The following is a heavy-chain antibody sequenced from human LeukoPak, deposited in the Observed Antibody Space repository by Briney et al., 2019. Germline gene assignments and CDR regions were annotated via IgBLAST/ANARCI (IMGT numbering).Heavy chain of an antibody. J-gene: IGHJ4*02. V-gene: IGHV3-23*01. CDR1: GITHSNYG. CDR2: ISDSGGST. CDR3: AKRGVVIRVILVGFHKEAYYFDS. Sequence: GGSLRLSCAVSGITHSNYGMSWVRQAPGKGLEWVAGISDSGGSTNYADSVKGRFTISRDNHKNTLYLQMNSLRAEDTAVYFCAKRGVVIRVILVGFHKEAYYFDSWGQGALVTVSS. D-gene: IGHD3-22*01.